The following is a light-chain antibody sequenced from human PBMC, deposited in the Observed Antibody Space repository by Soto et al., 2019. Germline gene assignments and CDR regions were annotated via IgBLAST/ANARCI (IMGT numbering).Light chain of an antibody. CDR1: SSNIGTSS. CDR2: TTN. J-gene: IGLJ1*01. Sequence: QCVLTQPHSASGTPGDRVTITSSGSSSNIGTSSVHWFQQLPGTAPKLLISTTNQRPSGVPERFSGSKSGTSASLAISGLQSEDEADYYCAAWDDSLNGAVFGAGTKVTVL. CDR3: AAWDDSLNGAV. V-gene: IGLV1-44*01.